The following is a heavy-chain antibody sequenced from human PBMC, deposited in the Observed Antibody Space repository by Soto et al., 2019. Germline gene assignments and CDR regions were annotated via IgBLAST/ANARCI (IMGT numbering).Heavy chain of an antibody. CDR2: INADGGRT. J-gene: IGHJ5*02. CDR1: GYAFTMFY. D-gene: IGHD6-25*01. CDR3: ARAMAAAEKWEGRFWFDH. V-gene: IGHV1-46*01. Sequence: VQLVQSGAEVREPGASVMLSCKTSGYAFTMFYMSWVRQAPGQGLEWMGTINADGGRTTYAQNFQGRLTMTSDTSTGTIYMELSSLKSDDTAVYYCARAMAAAEKWEGRFWFDHWGQGALVTVSS.